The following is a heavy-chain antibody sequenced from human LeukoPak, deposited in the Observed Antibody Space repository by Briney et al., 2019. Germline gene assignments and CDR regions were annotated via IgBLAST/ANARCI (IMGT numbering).Heavy chain of an antibody. CDR3: AKGFGITIFGVAEYYFDY. CDR2: ISGSGGST. V-gene: IGHV3-23*01. J-gene: IGHJ4*02. CDR1: GFTFSSYA. D-gene: IGHD3-3*01. Sequence: PGGSLRLSCAASGFTFSSYAMSWVRQAPGKGLEWVSAISGSGGSTYYADSVKGRFTISRDNSKNTLYLQMNSLRAEDTAVYYCAKGFGITIFGVAEYYFDYWGQGTLVTVSS.